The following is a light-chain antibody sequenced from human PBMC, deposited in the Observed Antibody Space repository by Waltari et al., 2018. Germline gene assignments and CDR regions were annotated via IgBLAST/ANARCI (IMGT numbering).Light chain of an antibody. J-gene: IGLJ2*01. CDR1: VFSKKY. Sequence: SYELRQPPSVSVSPGQTARITCSADVFSKKYSYWYQQKPGQAPVLVISKDNERPSGIPKRFSGSTSGTTVTLTISGVQAEDEADYYCQSGDTSDTSYVVFGGGTKLTVL. V-gene: IGLV3-25*03. CDR2: KDN. CDR3: QSGDTSDTSYVV.